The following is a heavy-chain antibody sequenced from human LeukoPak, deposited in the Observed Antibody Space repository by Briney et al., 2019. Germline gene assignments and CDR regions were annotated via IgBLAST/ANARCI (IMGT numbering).Heavy chain of an antibody. CDR3: ARAGSSSSYYYYYMDV. CDR1: GYTFTGYY. Sequence: ASVKVSCKASGYTFTGYYMHWVRQAPGQGREWMGWINPNSGGTNYAQKFQGRVTMTRDTSISTAYMELSSLRSEDTAVYYCARAGSSSSYYYYYMDVWGKGTTVTVSS. V-gene: IGHV1-2*02. CDR2: INPNSGGT. D-gene: IGHD6-6*01. J-gene: IGHJ6*03.